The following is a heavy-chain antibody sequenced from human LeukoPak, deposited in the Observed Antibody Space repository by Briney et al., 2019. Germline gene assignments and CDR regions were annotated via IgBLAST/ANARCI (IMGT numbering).Heavy chain of an antibody. CDR3: ARAGSCSWYEVEYFQH. D-gene: IGHD6-13*01. Sequence: GGSLRLSCAASGFTFDDYGMSWVRQAPGKGLEWVSGINWNGGSTGYADSVKGRFTISRDNAKNSLYLQMNSLRAEDTALYYCARAGSCSWYEVEYFQHWGQGTLVTVSS. CDR1: GFTFDDYG. CDR2: INWNGGST. J-gene: IGHJ1*01. V-gene: IGHV3-20*04.